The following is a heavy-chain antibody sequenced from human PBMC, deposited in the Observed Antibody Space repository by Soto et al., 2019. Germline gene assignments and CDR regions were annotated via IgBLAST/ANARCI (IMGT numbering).Heavy chain of an antibody. Sequence: SETLSLTCTVSGGSISNYYWNWIRQSPGKGLEWIGYIYSSGSTHYNPSLQNRVTISIDTSKNQVSPKVNSVTAADTAVYYCARDHPHSYGVYYFDYWGQGTPVTVSS. V-gene: IGHV4-59*01. D-gene: IGHD5-18*01. J-gene: IGHJ4*02. CDR2: IYSSGST. CDR3: ARDHPHSYGVYYFDY. CDR1: GGSISNYY.